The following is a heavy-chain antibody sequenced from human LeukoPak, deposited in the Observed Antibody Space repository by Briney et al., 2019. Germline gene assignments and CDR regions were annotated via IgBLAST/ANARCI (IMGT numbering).Heavy chain of an antibody. J-gene: IGHJ4*02. CDR2: IYYSGST. V-gene: IGHV4-59*01. CDR3: ARVGRYCSGGSCYEGFDY. CDR1: GGSISSYY. Sequence: SETLSLTCTVSGGSISSYYWSWIRQPPGKGLEWIGYIYYSGSTNYNPSHKSRVTISVDTSKNQFSLKLSSVTAADTAVYYCARVGRYCSGGSCYEGFDYWGQGTLVTVSS. D-gene: IGHD2-15*01.